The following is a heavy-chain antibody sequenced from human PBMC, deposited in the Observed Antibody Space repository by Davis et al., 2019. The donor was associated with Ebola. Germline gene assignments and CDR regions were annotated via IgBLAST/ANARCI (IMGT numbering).Heavy chain of an antibody. D-gene: IGHD6-6*01. CDR1: GYTFTSYG. CDR2: ISAYNGNT. V-gene: IGHV1-18*01. J-gene: IGHJ5*02. CDR3: ARDAEQLVLKGWFDP. Sequence: ASVKVSCKASGYTFTSYGISWVRQAPGQGLEWMGWISAYNGNTNYAQTLQGRVTMTTDTSTSTAYMELRSLRSDDTAVYYCARDAEQLVLKGWFDPWGQGTLVTVSS.